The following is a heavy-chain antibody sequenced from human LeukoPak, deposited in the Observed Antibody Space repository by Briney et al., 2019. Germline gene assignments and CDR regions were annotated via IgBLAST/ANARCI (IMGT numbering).Heavy chain of an antibody. Sequence: QSGPGLVKPSQTLSLTCAISGDSVSSNSAAWNWMRQSPSRGLEWLGRTYYRSKWYNDYAVSVKSRITINPDTSKNQFSLQLNSVTPEDTAVYYCARARGGSYFDWSLSFFDYWGQGTLVTVSS. D-gene: IGHD2-15*01. CDR3: ARARGGSYFDWSLSFFDY. CDR2: TYYRSKWYN. J-gene: IGHJ4*02. V-gene: IGHV6-1*01. CDR1: GDSVSSNSAA.